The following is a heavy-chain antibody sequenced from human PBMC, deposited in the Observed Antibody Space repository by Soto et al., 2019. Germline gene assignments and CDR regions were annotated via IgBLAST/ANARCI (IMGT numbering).Heavy chain of an antibody. V-gene: IGHV3-33*01. CDR2: IWFDGSNE. CDR3: AREGGVIPARQMWLDS. Sequence: PGGSLRLFCAASGFGFSDYGMHWVRRAPGKGLEWVASIWFDGSNENYAESVKGRFTISRGNSRSTLDLQMKSLRDEDTAVYFCAREGGVIPARQMWLDSWGQGILVTVSS. CDR1: GFGFSDYG. D-gene: IGHD6-6*01. J-gene: IGHJ5*01.